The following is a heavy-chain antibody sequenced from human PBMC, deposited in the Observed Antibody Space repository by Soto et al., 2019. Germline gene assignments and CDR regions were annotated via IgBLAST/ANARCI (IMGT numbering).Heavy chain of an antibody. CDR1: GGSISSYY. CDR3: ARHSGPQYSRSSRYMDV. J-gene: IGHJ6*03. D-gene: IGHD6-6*01. CDR2: IYYSGIT. Sequence: PSETLSLTCTVSGGSISSYYWSWIRQPPGKGLEWIGYIYYSGITNYNPSRKSRVTISVDTSKNQFSLKLSSVTAADTAVYYCARHSGPQYSRSSRYMDVWGKGTKVNLS. V-gene: IGHV4-59*08.